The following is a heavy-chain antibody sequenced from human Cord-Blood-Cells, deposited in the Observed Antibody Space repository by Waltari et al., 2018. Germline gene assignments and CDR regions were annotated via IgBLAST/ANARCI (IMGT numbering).Heavy chain of an antibody. Sequence: QVQLQESGPGLVKPSQTLSLTCTVSGGSIRSGDYYWNGSRRPLGKGLEWIGYIYYSGSTYYNPSLKSRVTISVDTSKNQFSLKLSSVTAADTAVYYCARAPDYYDSSGYYFDYWGQGTLVTVSS. D-gene: IGHD3-22*01. CDR2: IYYSGST. CDR1: GGSIRSGDYY. CDR3: ARAPDYYDSSGYYFDY. V-gene: IGHV4-30-4*08. J-gene: IGHJ4*02.